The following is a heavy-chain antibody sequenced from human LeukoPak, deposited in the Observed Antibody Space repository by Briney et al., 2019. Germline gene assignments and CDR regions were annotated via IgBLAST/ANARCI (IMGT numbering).Heavy chain of an antibody. V-gene: IGHV3-7*01. D-gene: IGHD5-18*01. CDR2: IKQDGSEK. CDR1: GFTFSSYW. CDR3: AREVRGSYGPQAFDI. J-gene: IGHJ3*02. Sequence: QPGGSLRLSCAASGFTFSSYWMSWVRQAPGKGLEWVANIKQDGSEKYYVDSVKGRFTISRDNAKNSLYLQMNSLRAEDTAVYYCAREVRGSYGPQAFDIWGLGTMVTVSS.